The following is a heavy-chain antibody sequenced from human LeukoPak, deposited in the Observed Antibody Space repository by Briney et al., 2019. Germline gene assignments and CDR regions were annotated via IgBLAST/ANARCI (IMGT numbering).Heavy chain of an antibody. V-gene: IGHV4-39*07. CDR1: GYSISSSSYY. J-gene: IGHJ6*03. CDR3: ARAHSGYFYYYYYYMDV. Sequence: SETLSLTCTVSGYSISSSSYYWGWIRQPPGKVLEWIGSIYYSGSTYYNPSLKSRVTISVDTSKNQFSLKLSSVTAADTAVYYCARAHSGYFYYYYYYMDVWGKGTTVTVSS. CDR2: IYYSGST. D-gene: IGHD2-15*01.